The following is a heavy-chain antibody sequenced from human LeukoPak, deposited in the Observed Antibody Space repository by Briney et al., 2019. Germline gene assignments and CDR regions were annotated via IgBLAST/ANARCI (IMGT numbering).Heavy chain of an antibody. V-gene: IGHV3-48*03. CDR1: GFTLSNHE. J-gene: IGHJ5*02. CDR2: VSASGITI. Sequence: RGSLRLSCVASGFTLSNHEMNWVRQAPGKGLEWVSYVSASGITIHYADSVKGRFAISRDNAKNSLFLEMNSVRAEDTAVYYCARGGMVRGHRGWFDPWGQGTLVTVSS. CDR3: ARGGMVRGHRGWFDP. D-gene: IGHD3-10*01.